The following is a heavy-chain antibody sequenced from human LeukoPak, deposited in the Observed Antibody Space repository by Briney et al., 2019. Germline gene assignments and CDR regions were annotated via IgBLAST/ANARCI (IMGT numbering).Heavy chain of an antibody. CDR3: ARGVTMIVVVKYDY. CDR1: GGSFSGYY. Sequence: SETLSLTCAVYGGSFSGYYWSWIRQPPGKGLEWIGEISHSGSTNYNPSLKSRVTISVDTSKNQFSLKLSSVTAADTAVYYCARGVTMIVVVKYDYWGQGTLVTVSS. D-gene: IGHD3-22*01. V-gene: IGHV4-34*01. J-gene: IGHJ4*02. CDR2: ISHSGST.